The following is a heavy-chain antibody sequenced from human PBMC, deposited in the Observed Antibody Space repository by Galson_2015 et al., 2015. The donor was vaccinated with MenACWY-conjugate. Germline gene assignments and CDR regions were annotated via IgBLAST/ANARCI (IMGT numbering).Heavy chain of an antibody. D-gene: IGHD5-24*01. J-gene: IGHJ4*02. Sequence: PALVKPSQPLTLTCTFSGFSLSTSGMRVSWIRQPPGKALEWLARIDWDDDKFYSTSLKTRLTISKDTSKNQVVLTMTNMDPVDTATYYCARSDGYPLDFDYWGQGTLVTVSS. CDR3: ARSDGYPLDFDY. CDR1: GFSLSTSGMR. V-gene: IGHV2-70*04. CDR2: IDWDDDK.